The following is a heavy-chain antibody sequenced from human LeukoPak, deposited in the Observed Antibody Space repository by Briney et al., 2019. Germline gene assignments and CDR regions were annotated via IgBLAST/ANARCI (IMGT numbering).Heavy chain of an antibody. CDR3: AADDGNILTAPGDY. Sequence: SAKVSCTASGFTFTSSAVQWVRQAPRQSLEWRVWNVVGSGNTNYAQKFQERVTITRDMSTSTAYMELSSLRSEDTAVYYCAADDGNILTAPGDYWGQGTLVTVSS. V-gene: IGHV1-58*01. CDR2: NVVGSGNT. CDR1: GFTFTSSA. D-gene: IGHD3-9*01. J-gene: IGHJ4*02.